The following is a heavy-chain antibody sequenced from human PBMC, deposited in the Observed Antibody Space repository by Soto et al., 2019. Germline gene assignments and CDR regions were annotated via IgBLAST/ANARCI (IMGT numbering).Heavy chain of an antibody. V-gene: IGHV1-8*01. J-gene: IGHJ4*02. CDR2: MNPNTGNT. D-gene: IGHD2-8*02. CDR1: GYTFTSYD. Sequence: QVQLVQSGAEVKKPGASVKVSCKASGYTFTSYDINWVRQAPGQGLEWMGWMNPNTGNTGYAQKFQGRFILTRDTSISTAYMPLSSLTSEDTAEYYCARNPANTGYFEYWGQGTLVTVSS. CDR3: ARNPANTGYFEY.